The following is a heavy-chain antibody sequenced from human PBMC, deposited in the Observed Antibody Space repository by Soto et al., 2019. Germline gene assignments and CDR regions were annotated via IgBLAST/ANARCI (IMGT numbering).Heavy chain of an antibody. V-gene: IGHV4-59*08. CDR1: GGSISSYY. D-gene: IGHD3-10*01. CDR2: IYYSGST. J-gene: IGHJ4*02. Sequence: QVQLQESGPGLVKPSETLSLTCTVSGGSISSYYWSWIRQPPGKGLEWIGYIYYSGSTNYNPSLKSRVTISVDTSKNQFSLKLSSVTAADTAVYYCARHLSMVRGVTFFDYWGQGTLVTVPS. CDR3: ARHLSMVRGVTFFDY.